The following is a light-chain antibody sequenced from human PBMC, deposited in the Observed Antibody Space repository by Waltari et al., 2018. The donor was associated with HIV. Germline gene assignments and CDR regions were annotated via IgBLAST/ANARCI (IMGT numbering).Light chain of an antibody. V-gene: IGLV1-47*01. CDR1: ISHLGDNF. CDR3: STWDNSLSHWV. CDR2: RND. Sequence: QSVVTQPPSASGTPGQNISIPCSGDISHLGDNFVYWSQQRPGTAPRLLNYRNDKRPSGVPDRFSGSKSATSASLAISGLRSEDEADYHCSTWDNSLSHWVFGGRTKVTVL. J-gene: IGLJ3*02.